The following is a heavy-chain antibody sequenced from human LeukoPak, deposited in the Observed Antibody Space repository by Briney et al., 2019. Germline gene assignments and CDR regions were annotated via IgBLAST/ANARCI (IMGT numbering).Heavy chain of an antibody. Sequence: SETLSLTCTVSGGSISSYYWSWIRQPPGKGLEWIGYIYYRGSTNYNPSLKSRVTISVDTSKNQFSLKLSSVTAADTAVYYCARVDFRAYYDFWSGYYSAFDIWGQGTMVTVSS. V-gene: IGHV4-59*01. CDR3: ARVDFRAYYDFWSGYYSAFDI. J-gene: IGHJ3*02. CDR1: GGSISSYY. CDR2: IYYRGST. D-gene: IGHD3-3*01.